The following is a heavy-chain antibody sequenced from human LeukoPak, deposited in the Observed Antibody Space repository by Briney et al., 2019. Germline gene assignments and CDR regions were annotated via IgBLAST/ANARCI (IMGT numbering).Heavy chain of an antibody. CDR2: IRYNGGA. D-gene: IGHD2-21*01. V-gene: IGHV4-30-4*01. CDR3: AREVIAPADCDAFDI. J-gene: IGHJ3*02. Sequence: PSETLSLTCNVSGGSITSNNYFWSWIRQPPGEGLEWIGYIRYNGGAYYNPSLQSRATMSVDTSKNQFSLRLSSVTAPDTAIYYCAREVIAPADCDAFDIWGQGTMVTVS. CDR1: GGSITSNNYF.